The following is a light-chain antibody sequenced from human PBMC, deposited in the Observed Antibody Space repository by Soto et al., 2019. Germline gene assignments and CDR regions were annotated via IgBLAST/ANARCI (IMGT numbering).Light chain of an antibody. CDR2: GAS. CDR3: QQYGRSPLT. Sequence: EIVLTQSPGTLSLSPGERATLSCRASQSISSNSLAWYQQKPGQAPRLLIYGASSRFTGIPDRFSGRGSGTDFTLTIRRLEPEDFAVYYCQQYGRSPLTFGGGTKVDIK. CDR1: QSISSNS. J-gene: IGKJ4*01. V-gene: IGKV3-20*01.